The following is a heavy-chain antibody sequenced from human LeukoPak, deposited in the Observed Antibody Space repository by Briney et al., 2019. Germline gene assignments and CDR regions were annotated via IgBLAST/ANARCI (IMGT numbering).Heavy chain of an antibody. CDR3: ARHGLGSSWFGFDY. J-gene: IGHJ4*02. CDR1: GYSFTSYW. V-gene: IGHV5-51*01. D-gene: IGHD6-13*01. Sequence: GESLKISCEGSGYSFTSYWISWVRQMPGKGLEWVGIIYLGDSDPRYSPSFQGQVTISADKSISTAYLQWSSLKASDSAMYYCARHGLGSSWFGFDYWGQGTLVTVSS. CDR2: IYLGDSDP.